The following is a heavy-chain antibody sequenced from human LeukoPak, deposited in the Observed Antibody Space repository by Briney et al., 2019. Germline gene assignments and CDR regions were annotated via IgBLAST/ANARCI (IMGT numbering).Heavy chain of an antibody. J-gene: IGHJ4*02. Sequence: PGGSLRLSCAAYAFTFSSYAMSWVRQAPGKGLEWVSAISPSGASTYYTDFVKGRFTISRDNSKNTLYLQMNSLRAEDTAVYYCAKKGGNSGFFDSWGQGTLVTVSS. CDR1: AFTFSSYA. CDR3: AKKGGNSGFFDS. V-gene: IGHV3-23*01. D-gene: IGHD4-23*01. CDR2: ISPSGAST.